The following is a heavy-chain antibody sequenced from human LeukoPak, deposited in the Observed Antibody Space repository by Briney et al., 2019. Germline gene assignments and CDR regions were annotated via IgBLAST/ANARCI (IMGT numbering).Heavy chain of an antibody. V-gene: IGHV4-34*01. Sequence: SETLSLTCAVYGGSFSGYYWSWIRQPPGKGLEWIGEINHSGSTKYNPSLKSRVTISAATSKNQSSLKLSSVTAADTAVYYCARGKIADDSSGYYSDYWGQGTLVTVSS. CDR2: INHSGST. CDR1: GGSFSGYY. J-gene: IGHJ4*02. D-gene: IGHD3-22*01. CDR3: ARGKIADDSSGYYSDY.